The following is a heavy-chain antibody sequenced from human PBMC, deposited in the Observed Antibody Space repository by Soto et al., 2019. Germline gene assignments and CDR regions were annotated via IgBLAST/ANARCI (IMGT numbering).Heavy chain of an antibody. CDR2: IISIFGTA. J-gene: IGHJ6*02. Sequence: QVQLVQSGAEVKKPGTSVKVSCKVSGGTFSSYAISWVRQAPGQGLEWMGEIISIFGTAMYAQKFQGRVTIIADESASKAYMELSSLISDDTAVYYCARGGKERFRGSGMDVWGQGTTVTVSS. CDR3: ARGGKERFRGSGMDV. CDR1: GGTFSSYA. D-gene: IGHD1-1*01. V-gene: IGHV1-69*01.